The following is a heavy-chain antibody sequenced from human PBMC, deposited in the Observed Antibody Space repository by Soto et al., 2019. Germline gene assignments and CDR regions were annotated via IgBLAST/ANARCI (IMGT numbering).Heavy chain of an antibody. CDR2: IYYSGST. CDR1: GGSISSGSYY. CDR3: ARYSGWFGEFLTDY. Sequence: SETLSLTCTVSGGSISSGSYYWVWIRQAPGKGLEWIGSIYYSGSTYYNPSLKSRVTISVDTSKNQFSLKLSSVTAADTAVYYWARYSGWFGEFLTDYWGQGTLDSVAS. D-gene: IGHD3-10*01. V-gene: IGHV4-39*01. J-gene: IGHJ4*02.